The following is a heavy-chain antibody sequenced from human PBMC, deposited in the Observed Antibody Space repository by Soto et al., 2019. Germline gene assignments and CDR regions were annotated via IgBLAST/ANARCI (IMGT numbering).Heavy chain of an antibody. CDR1: XXSIXXGDYY. V-gene: IGHV4-30-4*01. CDR3: ASFVXLXXXXXXXXXXXXXXXFXN. Sequence: HVQLQESGPGLVXXXXXXSLTCTVXXXSIXXGDYYWSWIRQPPGXGLEWIGYIYYSGNTNYNPSLKSRVIMSVDTSKNQFSLKLTSVTAADTAVYYCASFVXLXXXXXXXXXXXXXXXFXNWGQGTLVTVSS. J-gene: IGHJ4*02. CDR2: IYYSGNT.